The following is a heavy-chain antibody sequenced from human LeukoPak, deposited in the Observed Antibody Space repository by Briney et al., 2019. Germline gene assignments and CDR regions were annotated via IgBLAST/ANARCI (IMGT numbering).Heavy chain of an antibody. Sequence: SGGSLRLSCAASGFTFSSYWMHWVRQAPGKGLVWVSRINSDGSSTSYADSVKGRFTISRDNAKNTLYLQMNSLRAEDTAVYYCARRGYYGSGSYYNGLFFYYFDYWGQGTLVTVSS. CDR1: GFTFSSYW. V-gene: IGHV3-74*01. J-gene: IGHJ4*02. D-gene: IGHD3-10*01. CDR2: INSDGSST. CDR3: ARRGYYGSGSYYNGLFFYYFDY.